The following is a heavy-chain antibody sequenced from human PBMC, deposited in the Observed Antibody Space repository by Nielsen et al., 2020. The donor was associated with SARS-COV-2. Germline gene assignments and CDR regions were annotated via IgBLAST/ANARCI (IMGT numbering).Heavy chain of an antibody. D-gene: IGHD1-26*01. CDR3: AQGRNFDY. Sequence: GESLKISCAASGFTVSSNYMSWVRQAPGKGLEWVSVIYSGGSTYYADSVKGRFTISRDDSKKTLYLQMNSLKTEDTAVYYCAQGRNFDYWGQGTPVTVSS. CDR1: GFTVSSNY. J-gene: IGHJ4*02. V-gene: IGHV3-53*05. CDR2: IYSGGST.